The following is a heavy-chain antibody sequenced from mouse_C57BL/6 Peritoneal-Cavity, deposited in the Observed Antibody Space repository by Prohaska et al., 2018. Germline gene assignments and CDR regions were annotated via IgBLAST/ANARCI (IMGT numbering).Heavy chain of an antibody. CDR2: ISSGSSTI. Sequence: EVQLVESGGGLVKPGGSLKLSCAASGFTFSDYGMHWVRQAPEKGLEWVAYISSGSSTIYYADTVKGRLTISRDNAKKTLFLQMTSLRSEGTAMYYCARHGEGFAMDYWGQGNSVTVSS. CDR1: GFTFSDYG. J-gene: IGHJ4*01. V-gene: IGHV5-17*01. CDR3: ARHGEGFAMDY.